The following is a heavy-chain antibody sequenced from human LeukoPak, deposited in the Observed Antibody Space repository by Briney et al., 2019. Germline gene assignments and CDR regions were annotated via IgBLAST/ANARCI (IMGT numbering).Heavy chain of an antibody. CDR1: GGSISSSNW. Sequence: SETLSLTCAVSGGSISSSNWWSWIRQPPGKGLEWIGEIYHSGSTNYNPSLKSRVTISVDKSKTQFSLKLGSVTAADTAVYYCARDLIRGGPAMVFYWGQGTLVTVSS. CDR3: ARDLIRGGPAMVFY. J-gene: IGHJ4*02. D-gene: IGHD5-18*01. V-gene: IGHV4-4*02. CDR2: IYHSGST.